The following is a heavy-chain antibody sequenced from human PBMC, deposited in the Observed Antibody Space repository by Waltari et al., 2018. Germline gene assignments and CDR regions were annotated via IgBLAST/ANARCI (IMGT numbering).Heavy chain of an antibody. Sequence: QVQLVQSGAEVKKPGASVKVSCKASGYTFTSYAMHWVRQAPGQRLEWMGWINAGNGNTKNSQECKGRVTITRDTAASTAYMELSSLRSEDMAVYDCARGLGYSYGSTGLRPLDYWGQGTLVTVSS. J-gene: IGHJ4*02. CDR2: INAGNGNT. D-gene: IGHD5-18*01. CDR1: GYTFTSYA. CDR3: ARGLGYSYGSTGLRPLDY. V-gene: IGHV1-3*03.